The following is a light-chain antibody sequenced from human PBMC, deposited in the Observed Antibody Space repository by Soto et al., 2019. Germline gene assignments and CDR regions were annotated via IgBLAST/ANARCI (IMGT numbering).Light chain of an antibody. J-gene: IGLJ2*01. CDR1: SSNIGSNY. CDR2: RNN. Sequence: QSVLTQPPSASGTPGQRVTISCSGSSSNIGSNYVYWYHQLPGTAPKLVIYRNNQRPSGVPDRISGSKSGTSASLAISGLRSEDEADYYCATWDDSLRAVVFGGGTKLTVL. CDR3: ATWDDSLRAVV. V-gene: IGLV1-47*01.